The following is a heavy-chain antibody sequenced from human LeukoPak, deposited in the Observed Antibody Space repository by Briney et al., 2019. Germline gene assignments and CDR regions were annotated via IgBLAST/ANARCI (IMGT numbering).Heavy chain of an antibody. CDR1: GYSFTNHA. V-gene: IGHV1-3*01. D-gene: IGHD2-21*01. CDR3: ARRDGRHFDY. CDR2: INVGNGNT. Sequence: ASVKVSCKASGYSFTNHANHWVRQAPGQRLEWMGWINVGNGNTKYSQMLQGRVTISRDTSANTAYMELSSLRSEDTAVYYCARRDGRHFDYWGQGTLVTVSS. J-gene: IGHJ4*02.